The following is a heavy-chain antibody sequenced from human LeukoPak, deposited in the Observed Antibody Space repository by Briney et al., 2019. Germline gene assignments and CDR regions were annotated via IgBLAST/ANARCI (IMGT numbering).Heavy chain of an antibody. CDR3: ARAPWPTYSGYDVYYYYGMDV. CDR2: IYTSGST. V-gene: IGHV4-4*07. Sequence: SETLSLTCTVSGGSISSYYWSWIRQPAGKGLEWIRRIYTSGSTNYNPSLKSRVTMSVDTSKNQFSLKLSSVTAADTAVYYCARAPWPTYSGYDVYYYYGMDVWGQGTTVTVSS. D-gene: IGHD5-12*01. CDR1: GGSISSYY. J-gene: IGHJ6*02.